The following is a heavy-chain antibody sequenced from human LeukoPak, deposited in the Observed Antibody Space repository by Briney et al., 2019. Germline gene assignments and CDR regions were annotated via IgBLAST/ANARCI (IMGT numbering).Heavy chain of an antibody. J-gene: IGHJ4*02. CDR2: INTNTGNP. Sequence: ASVKVSCKASGYTFTSNAMHWVRQAPGQGLEWMGWINTNTGNPAYAQGFTGRFAFSLDTSVSTAYLQISNLKAEDTAVYYCARELWGYSSSRSFAYWGQGTLVTVSS. D-gene: IGHD6-13*01. CDR1: GYTFTSNA. V-gene: IGHV7-4-1*02. CDR3: ARELWGYSSSRSFAY.